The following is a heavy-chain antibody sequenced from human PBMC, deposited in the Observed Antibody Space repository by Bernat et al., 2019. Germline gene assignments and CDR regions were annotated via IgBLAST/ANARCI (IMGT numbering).Heavy chain of an antibody. CDR2: ISSSSSYI. D-gene: IGHD3-10*01. V-gene: IGHV3-21*01. CDR3: GRGITMVRGDTFDY. CDR1: GFTFSSYS. J-gene: IGHJ4*02. Sequence: EVQLVESGGGLVKPGGSLRLSCAASGFTFSSYSMNWVRQAPGKGLEWVSSISSSSSYIYYADSVKGRFTISRDNAKNSLYLQMNSLRAEDTAVYYCGRGITMVRGDTFDYWGQGTLVTVSS.